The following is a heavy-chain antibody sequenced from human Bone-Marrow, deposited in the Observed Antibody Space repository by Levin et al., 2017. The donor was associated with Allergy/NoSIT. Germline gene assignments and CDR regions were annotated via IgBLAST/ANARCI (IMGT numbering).Heavy chain of an antibody. V-gene: IGHV3-30*18. CDR2: ISDDGNNK. CDR3: AKGGGYCSAYSCYGEWIGP. CDR1: GFTLRSFG. J-gene: IGHJ5*02. Sequence: GESLKISCEASGFTLRSFGMHWVRQSPGRGLEWVALISDDGNNKKYAESVKGRVTISRDNSKNTLYLQMNSLRPEDTAVYYCAKGGGYCSAYSCYGEWIGPWGQGTLVTVSS. D-gene: IGHD2-15*01.